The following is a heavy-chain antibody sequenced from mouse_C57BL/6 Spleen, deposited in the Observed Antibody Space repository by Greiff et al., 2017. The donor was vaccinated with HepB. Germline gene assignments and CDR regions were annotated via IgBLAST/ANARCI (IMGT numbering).Heavy chain of an antibody. CDR3: ARDYYGSSYDY. Sequence: VKLQQPGAELVMPGASVKLSCKASGYTFTSYWMHWVKQRPGQGLEWIGEIDPSGSYTNYNQKFKGKSTLTVDKSSSTSYMQLSSLTSEDSAVYYCARDYYGSSYDYWGQGTTLTVSS. J-gene: IGHJ2*01. V-gene: IGHV1-69*01. CDR2: IDPSGSYT. CDR1: GYTFTSYW. D-gene: IGHD1-1*01.